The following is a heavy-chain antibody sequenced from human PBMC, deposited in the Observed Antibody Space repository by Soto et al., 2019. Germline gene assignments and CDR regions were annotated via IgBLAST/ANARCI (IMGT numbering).Heavy chain of an antibody. J-gene: IGHJ5*01. CDR3: ARDRYFYDSRGYYRTLDS. D-gene: IGHD3-22*01. Sequence: SETLSLTCFISGGSFSNDYWTWIRQSPGKGLEWIGYIFHTGITDYNPSVKSRVTISIDKSRNLFSLNLTSVAAADTAVYYCARDRYFYDSRGYYRTLDSWGQGTLVTVSS. V-gene: IGHV4-59*01. CDR2: IFHTGIT. CDR1: GGSFSNDY.